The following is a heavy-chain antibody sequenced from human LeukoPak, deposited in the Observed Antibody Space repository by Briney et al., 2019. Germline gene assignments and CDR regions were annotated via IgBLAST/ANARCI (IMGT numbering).Heavy chain of an antibody. Sequence: ASVKVSRKASGYTLTSYDINWVRQATGQGLEWMGWMNPNSGNTGYAQKFQGRVTMTRNTSISTAYMELSSLRSEDTAVYYCARAHYYDSSGYTFDYWGQGTLVTVSS. CDR3: ARAHYYDSSGYTFDY. D-gene: IGHD3-22*01. CDR1: GYTLTSYD. J-gene: IGHJ4*02. CDR2: MNPNSGNT. V-gene: IGHV1-8*01.